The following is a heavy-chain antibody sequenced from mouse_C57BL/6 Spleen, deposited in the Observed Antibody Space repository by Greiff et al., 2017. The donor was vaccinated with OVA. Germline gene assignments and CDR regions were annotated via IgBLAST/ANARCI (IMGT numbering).Heavy chain of an antibody. D-gene: IGHD1-1*01. CDR3: ARSIYYYGSSPSWFAY. CDR2: IDPSDSYP. Sequence: VQLQQPGAELVKPGASVKLSCKASGYTFTSYWMQWVKQRPGQGLEWIGEIDPSDSYPNYNQKFKGKATLTVDKSSSTAYMQLSSLTSEDSAVYYCARSIYYYGSSPSWFAYWGQGTLVTVSA. CDR1: GYTFTSYW. J-gene: IGHJ3*01. V-gene: IGHV1-50*01.